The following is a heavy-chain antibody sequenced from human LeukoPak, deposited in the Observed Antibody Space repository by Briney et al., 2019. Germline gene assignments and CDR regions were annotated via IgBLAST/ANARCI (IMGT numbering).Heavy chain of an antibody. D-gene: IGHD1-26*01. CDR1: GGSISSYY. CDR3: ARVEWDTSAFDI. V-gene: IGHV4-59*01. J-gene: IGHJ3*02. CDR2: IYYSGST. Sequence: SETLSLACTVSGGSISSYYWSWIRQPPGKGLEWIGYIYYSGSTNYNPSLKSRVTISVDTSKNQFSLKLSSVTAADTGVYYCARVEWDTSAFDIWGQGTMVTVSS.